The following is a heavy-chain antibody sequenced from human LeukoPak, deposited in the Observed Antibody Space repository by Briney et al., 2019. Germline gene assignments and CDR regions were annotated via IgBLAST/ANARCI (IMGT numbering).Heavy chain of an antibody. Sequence: PGGSLRLSCAASGFTFNSYWMHWVRHGPGKGLVWVSRISSDGSTTIYADSVRGRFTISRDNAKNTLYLQMNSLRVEDTAVYYGVRDSRYYYDSRNYDNVAFDMWGQGTMVTVSS. CDR1: GFTFNSYW. CDR2: ISSDGSTT. V-gene: IGHV3-74*01. CDR3: VRDSRYYYDSRNYDNVAFDM. J-gene: IGHJ3*02. D-gene: IGHD3-10*01.